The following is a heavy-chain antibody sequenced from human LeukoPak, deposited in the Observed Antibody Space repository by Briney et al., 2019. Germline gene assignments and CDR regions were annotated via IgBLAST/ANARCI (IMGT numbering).Heavy chain of an antibody. J-gene: IGHJ5*02. Sequence: ASVKVSCKASGYTFTGYYMHWVRQPPGQGLEWMGWINPNSGGTNYAQKFQGRVTMTRDTSISTAYMELSRLRSDDTAVYYCARDPGYCSGGSCFNWFDPWGQGTLVTVSS. CDR1: GYTFTGYY. D-gene: IGHD2-15*01. CDR2: INPNSGGT. CDR3: ARDPGYCSGGSCFNWFDP. V-gene: IGHV1-2*02.